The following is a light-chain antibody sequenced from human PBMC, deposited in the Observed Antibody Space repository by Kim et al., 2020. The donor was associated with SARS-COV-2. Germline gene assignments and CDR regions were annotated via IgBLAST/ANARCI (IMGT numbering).Light chain of an antibody. J-gene: IGLJ1*01. CDR3: QAWDSSTAV. CDR2: QDS. V-gene: IGLV3-1*01. Sequence: LTPGQTASITCSGEKLGDKYACWYQQKPGQSPVLVIYQDSKRPSGIPERFSGSNSGNTATLTISGTQAMDEADYCCQAWDSSTAVFGTGTKVTVL. CDR1: KLGDKY.